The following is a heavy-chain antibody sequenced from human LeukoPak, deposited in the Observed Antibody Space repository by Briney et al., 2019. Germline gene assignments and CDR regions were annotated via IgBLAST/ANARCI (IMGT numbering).Heavy chain of an antibody. CDR3: AKDLSGHTDSGSFFFDY. Sequence: PGGSLRLSCAASGFTFSSYAMSWVRQAPGKGLEWVSAISGSGGSTYYADSVKGRFTISRDNSKNTLYLQMNSLRAEDTAVYYCAKDLSGHTDSGSFFFDYWGQGTLVTVSS. J-gene: IGHJ4*02. CDR1: GFTFSSYA. V-gene: IGHV3-23*01. CDR2: ISGSGGST. D-gene: IGHD1-26*01.